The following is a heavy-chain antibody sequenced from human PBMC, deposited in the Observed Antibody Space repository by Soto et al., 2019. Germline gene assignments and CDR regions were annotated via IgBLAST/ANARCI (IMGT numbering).Heavy chain of an antibody. CDR1: GGSISSYY. CDR3: ARERRYDYVWGGMDV. Sequence: SETLSLTCTVSGGSISSYYWSWIRQPPGKGLEWIGYIYYSGSTNYNPSLKSRVTISVDTSKNQFSLKLSSVTAADTAVYYCARERRYDYVWGGMDVWGQGTTVTVSS. D-gene: IGHD3-16*01. V-gene: IGHV4-59*01. J-gene: IGHJ6*02. CDR2: IYYSGST.